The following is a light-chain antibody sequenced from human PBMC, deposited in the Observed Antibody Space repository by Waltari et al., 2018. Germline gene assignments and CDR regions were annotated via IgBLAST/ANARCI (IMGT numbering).Light chain of an antibody. Sequence: DIQMTQSPSSLSASVGYRVIITCRASQAISNYLNWYQQKPGKAPNLLIYAASTLQRGIPSRFSGSGSGTHFTLTISSLQPEDFATYYCQHSYTTPLTFGGGTKVEI. CDR2: AAS. CDR3: QHSYTTPLT. J-gene: IGKJ4*01. CDR1: QAISNY. V-gene: IGKV1-39*01.